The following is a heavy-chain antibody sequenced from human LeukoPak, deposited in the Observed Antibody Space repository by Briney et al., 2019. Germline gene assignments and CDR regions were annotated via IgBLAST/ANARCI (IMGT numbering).Heavy chain of an antibody. CDR1: GGSISSGDYY. D-gene: IGHD2-21*02. J-gene: IGHJ4*02. Sequence: SQTLSLTCTVSGGSISSGDYYWSWIRQPPGKGLEWIGSIYYSGSTYYNPSLKSRVTISADTSKNQFSLKLRSVTAADTAVYYCAGGVTTGPVEYWGQGTLVTVSS. CDR2: IYYSGST. CDR3: AGGVTTGPVEY. V-gene: IGHV4-30-4*01.